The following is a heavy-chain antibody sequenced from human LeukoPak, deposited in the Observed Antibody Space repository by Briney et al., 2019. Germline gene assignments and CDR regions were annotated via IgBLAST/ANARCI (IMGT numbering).Heavy chain of an antibody. J-gene: IGHJ5*02. Sequence: SETLSLTCTVSGGSISSGGYYWSWIRQPPGKGLEWIGYIYHSGSTYYNPSLKSRVTISVDRSKNQFSLKLSSVTAADTAVYYCARDRGGMYYYDSSGYYNWFDPWGQGTLVTVSS. D-gene: IGHD3-22*01. CDR1: GGSISSGGYY. V-gene: IGHV4-30-2*01. CDR2: IYHSGST. CDR3: ARDRGGMYYYDSSGYYNWFDP.